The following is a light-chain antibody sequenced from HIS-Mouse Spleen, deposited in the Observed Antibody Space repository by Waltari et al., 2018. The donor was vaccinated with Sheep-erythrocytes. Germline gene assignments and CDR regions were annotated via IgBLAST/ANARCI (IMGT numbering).Light chain of an antibody. J-gene: IGLJ3*02. CDR3: CSYAGSSTPWV. V-gene: IGLV2-23*01. CDR1: RSDAGGYNV. CDR2: EGS. Sequence: QSALTQPPSVSGSPGQSIPISCTGTRSDAGGYNVVSWYQQHPAKAPQLMIYEGSKRPSGVFNRFSGSKSGNTASLTISGLQAEDEADYYCCSYAGSSTPWVFGGGTKLTVL.